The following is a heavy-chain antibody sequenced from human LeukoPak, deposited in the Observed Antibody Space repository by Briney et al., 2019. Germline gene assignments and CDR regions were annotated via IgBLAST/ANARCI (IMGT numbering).Heavy chain of an antibody. V-gene: IGHV3-15*01. CDR1: GFTFSNAW. D-gene: IGHD3-3*01. Sequence: GGSLRLSCAASGFTFSNAWMSWVRQAPGKGLEWVGRIKSKTDGGTTDYAAPVKGRFTISRDDSKNTLYLQMNSLKTEDTAVYYCTTDHRDFWSVVFDYWGQGTLVTVSS. CDR3: TTDHRDFWSVVFDY. J-gene: IGHJ4*02. CDR2: IKSKTDGGTT.